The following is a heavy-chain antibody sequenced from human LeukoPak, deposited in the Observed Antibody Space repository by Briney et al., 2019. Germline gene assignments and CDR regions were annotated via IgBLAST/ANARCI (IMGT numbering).Heavy chain of an antibody. D-gene: IGHD5-18*01. V-gene: IGHV3-11*05. CDR2: ISSSSSHT. Sequence: GGSLRLSCAASGFTFSDYYMSWVRQAPGKGLEWVSYISSSSSHTNYADSVKGRFTISRDNAKNSLYLQMNSLRAEDTAVYYCARASSRGYSYGQDYWGQGTLVAVSS. CDR3: ARASSRGYSYGQDY. J-gene: IGHJ4*02. CDR1: GFTFSDYY.